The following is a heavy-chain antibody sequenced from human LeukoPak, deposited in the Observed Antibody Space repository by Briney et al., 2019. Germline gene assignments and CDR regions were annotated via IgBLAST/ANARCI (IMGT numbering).Heavy chain of an antibody. Sequence: PGGSLRLSCAGSGFTFSNSVMHWVRQAPGKGLDWVAATSYDESGKFYADSVKGRFTISRDNSKNTVYLQINSLKNEDTALYYCASEVEALLDHWGQGTLVTVSS. J-gene: IGHJ4*02. CDR2: TSYDESGK. D-gene: IGHD2-15*01. CDR1: GFTFSNSV. V-gene: IGHV3-30*03. CDR3: ASEVEALLDH.